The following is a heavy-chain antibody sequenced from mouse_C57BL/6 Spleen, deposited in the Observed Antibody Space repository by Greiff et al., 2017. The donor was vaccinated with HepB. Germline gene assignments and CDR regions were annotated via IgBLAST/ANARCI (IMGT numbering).Heavy chain of an antibody. CDR3: VREGWDPYYYAMDY. D-gene: IGHD4-1*01. CDR2: IRSKSSNYAT. Sequence: EVQRVESGGGLVQPKGSLKLSCAASGFTFNTYAMHWVRQAPGKGLEWVARIRSKSSNYATYYADSVKDRFTISRDDSQSMLYLQMNNLKTEDTAMYYCVREGWDPYYYAMDYWGQGTSVTVSS. CDR1: GFTFNTYA. V-gene: IGHV10-3*01. J-gene: IGHJ4*01.